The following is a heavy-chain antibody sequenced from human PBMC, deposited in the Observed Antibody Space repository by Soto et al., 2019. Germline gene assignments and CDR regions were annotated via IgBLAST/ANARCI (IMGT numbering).Heavy chain of an antibody. V-gene: IGHV3-23*01. CDR2: ISGSGGST. J-gene: IGHJ4*02. D-gene: IGHD6-13*01. CDR1: GFTFSSYA. Sequence: EVQLLDSGGGLVQPGGSLRLSCAASGFTFSSYAMNWVRQAPGKGLEWVSVISGSGGSTYYADSVRGRFTISRDNSKNTLYLQMNSLRAEDTAVYYCARRGPGTYFDYWGQGTLVTVSS. CDR3: ARRGPGTYFDY.